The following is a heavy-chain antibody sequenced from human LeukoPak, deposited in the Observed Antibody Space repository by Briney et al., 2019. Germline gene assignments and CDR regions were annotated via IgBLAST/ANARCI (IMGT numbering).Heavy chain of an antibody. J-gene: IGHJ4*02. V-gene: IGHV1-69*05. D-gene: IGHD5-24*01. CDR1: GYTFTSYD. Sequence: SVKVSCKASGYTFTSYDINWVRQAPGQGLEWMGRIIPIFGTANYAQKFQGRVTITTDESTSTAYMELSSLRSEDTAVYYCASVTEMATIDYWGQGTLVTVSS. CDR3: ASVTEMATIDY. CDR2: IIPIFGTA.